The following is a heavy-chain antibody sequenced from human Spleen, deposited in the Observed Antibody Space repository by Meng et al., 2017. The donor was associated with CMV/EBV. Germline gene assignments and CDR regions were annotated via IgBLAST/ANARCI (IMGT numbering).Heavy chain of an antibody. V-gene: IGHV3-15*01. CDR2: ILSKTDGETT. D-gene: IGHD3-3*01. CDR1: GFTISNIW. Sequence: GGSLRLSCAASGFTISNIWMSWVRQAPGKGLEWVGRILSKTDGETTDYAAPVKGRFTISRDDSKNTLYLQMSSLKTEDTAVYYCTTEPAVYYDFWRGSFDYWGQGTLVTVSS. J-gene: IGHJ4*02. CDR3: TTEPAVYYDFWRGSFDY.